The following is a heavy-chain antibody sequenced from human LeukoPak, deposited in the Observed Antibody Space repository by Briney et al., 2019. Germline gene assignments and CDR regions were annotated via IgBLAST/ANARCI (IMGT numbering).Heavy chain of an antibody. D-gene: IGHD3-22*01. CDR1: GFTFSSYA. CDR2: ISGSGGST. V-gene: IGHV3-23*01. Sequence: PGGSLRLSCAASGFTFSSYAMSWVRQAPGKGLEWASAISGSGGSTYYVDSVKGRFTISRDNSKNTLYLQMNSLRAEDTAVYYCAKGRRITMIVVVSPFDYWGQGTLVTVSS. J-gene: IGHJ4*02. CDR3: AKGRRITMIVVVSPFDY.